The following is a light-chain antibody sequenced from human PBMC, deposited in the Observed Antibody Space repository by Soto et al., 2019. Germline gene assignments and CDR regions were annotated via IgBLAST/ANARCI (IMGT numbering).Light chain of an antibody. CDR1: QSVSSN. CDR3: QQYNNWPG. CDR2: GAS. V-gene: IGKV3-15*01. J-gene: IGKJ4*01. Sequence: EIVMTQSPATLSVSPGERATLSCRASQSVSSNLAGYQQKPGQAPRLLIYGASTRATGIPARFSGSGSGTEFTLTISSLQSEDFAVYYCQQYNNWPGFGGGTKVEIK.